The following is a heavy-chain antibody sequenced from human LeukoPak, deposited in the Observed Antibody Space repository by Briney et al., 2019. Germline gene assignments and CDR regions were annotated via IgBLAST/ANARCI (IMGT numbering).Heavy chain of an antibody. D-gene: IGHD5-18*01. J-gene: IGHJ4*02. V-gene: IGHV3-7*01. CDR1: GFTFSSYW. Sequence: GGSLRLSCAASGFTFSSYWMSWVRQAPGKGLEWEANIKQDGSEKYYVDSVKGRFTISRDNAKNSLYLQMNSLRAEDTAVYYCARDQVHEYSYGYIYWGQGTLVTVSS. CDR2: IKQDGSEK. CDR3: ARDQVHEYSYGYIY.